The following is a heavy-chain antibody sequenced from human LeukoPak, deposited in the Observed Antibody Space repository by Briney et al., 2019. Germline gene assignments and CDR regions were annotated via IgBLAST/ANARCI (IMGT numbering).Heavy chain of an antibody. V-gene: IGHV4-4*09. CDR3: ARRPDRDHYDFWSGPNYSPYYMDV. J-gene: IGHJ6*03. D-gene: IGHD3-3*01. CDR2: IYTSGST. CDR1: GGSISSYY. Sequence: SETLSLTCTVSGGSISSYYWIWIRQPPGKGLEWIGYIYTSGSTNYNPSLKSRVTISVDTSKNQFSLKRSSATAAATAVYYCARRPDRDHYDFWSGPNYSPYYMDVWGKGTTVTVSS.